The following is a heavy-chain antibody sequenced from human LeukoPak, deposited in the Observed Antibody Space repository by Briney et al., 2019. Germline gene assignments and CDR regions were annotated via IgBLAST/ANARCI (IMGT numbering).Heavy chain of an antibody. CDR1: GFTFSSYA. Sequence: GGSLRLSCAASGFTFSSYAMSWVRQAPGKGLEWVSAISGSGGSTYYADSVKGRFTISRDNSKNTLYLQMNSLRAEDTAVYYCAKDDYYDSSGYARASVYYGMDVWGQGTTVIVSS. CDR3: AKDDYYDSSGYARASVYYGMDV. D-gene: IGHD3-22*01. V-gene: IGHV3-23*01. J-gene: IGHJ6*02. CDR2: ISGSGGST.